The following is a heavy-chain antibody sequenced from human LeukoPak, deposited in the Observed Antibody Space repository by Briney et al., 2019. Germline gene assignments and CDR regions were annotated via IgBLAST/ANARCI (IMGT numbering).Heavy chain of an antibody. CDR2: ISSSSSYI. J-gene: IGHJ4*02. V-gene: IGHV3-11*06. D-gene: IGHD2-2*01. CDR3: ARALYCSSTSCAH. CDR1: GFTFSDYY. Sequence: GGSLRLSCAASGFTFSDYYMSWIRQAPGKGLEWVSSISSSSSYIYYADSVKGRFTISRDNAKNSLYLQMNSLRAEDTAVYYCARALYCSSTSCAHWGQGTLVTVSS.